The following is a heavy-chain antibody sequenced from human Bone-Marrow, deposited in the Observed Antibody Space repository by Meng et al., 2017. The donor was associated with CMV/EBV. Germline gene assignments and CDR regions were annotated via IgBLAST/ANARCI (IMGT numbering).Heavy chain of an antibody. Sequence: SETLSLTCTVSGGSISSYYWSWIRQPPGKGLEWIGYIYYSGSTNYNPSLKSRVTISVDTSKNQFSLKLSSVTAADTAVYYCARGGSTSYYYYYGMDVWGQGTTVTV. V-gene: IGHV4-59*01. D-gene: IGHD2-2*01. CDR1: GGSISSYY. J-gene: IGHJ6*02. CDR3: ARGGSTSYYYYYGMDV. CDR2: IYYSGST.